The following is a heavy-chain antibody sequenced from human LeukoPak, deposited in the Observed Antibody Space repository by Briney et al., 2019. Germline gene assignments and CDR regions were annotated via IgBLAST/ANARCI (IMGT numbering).Heavy chain of an antibody. V-gene: IGHV3-48*01. J-gene: IGHJ4*02. CDR1: GFTFSAYS. CDR2: ISSTGSTI. Sequence: GGSLRLSCAASGFTFSAYSLRWVRQAPEKGLEWLSYISSTGSTIYYAGSEKGRFTISRDNAKNSLYLQMNSLRAEDTAVYYCVGSKAPFFYFDYWGQGILVTVSS. D-gene: IGHD2/OR15-2a*01. CDR3: VGSKAPFFYFDY.